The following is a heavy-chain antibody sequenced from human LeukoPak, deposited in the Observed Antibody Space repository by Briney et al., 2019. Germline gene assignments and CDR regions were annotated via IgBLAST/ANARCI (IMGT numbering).Heavy chain of an antibody. J-gene: IGHJ4*02. CDR1: GYTSTGYY. Sequence: ASVKVSCKASGYTSTGYYMHWVRQAPGQGLEWMGWINPNSGGTNYAQKFQGRVTMTRDTSISTAYMELSRLRSDDTAVYYCARVKDSSGPWGLKGGYYFDYWGQGTLVTVSS. V-gene: IGHV1-2*02. CDR2: INPNSGGT. CDR3: ARVKDSSGPWGLKGGYYFDY. D-gene: IGHD3-22*01.